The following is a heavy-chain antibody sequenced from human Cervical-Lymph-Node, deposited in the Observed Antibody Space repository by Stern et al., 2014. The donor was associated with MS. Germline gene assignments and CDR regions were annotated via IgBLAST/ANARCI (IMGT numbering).Heavy chain of an antibody. V-gene: IGHV2-5*02. CDR2: IYWDDDK. CDR1: GLSVSTDGAG. J-gene: IGHJ4*02. D-gene: IGHD2-15*01. Sequence: ITLKESGPTLLKPTQTLTLTCTLSGLSVSTDGAGVGWIRQPPGKALEWLTIIYWDDDKRYNPSLKSRLTITKDTAKNQVVLTMTNMDPVDTATYFCAHSLRRSSCSGGRCYYFDYWGQGTLVTVSS. CDR3: AHSLRRSSCSGGRCYYFDY.